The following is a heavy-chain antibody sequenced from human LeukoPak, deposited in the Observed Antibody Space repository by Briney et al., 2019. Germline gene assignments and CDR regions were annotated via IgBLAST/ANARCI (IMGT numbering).Heavy chain of an antibody. CDR2: ISSSRSTI. Sequence: GGSLRLSCAASGFTFSDYYMSWIRQAPGKGLEWVSYISSSRSTIYYADSVKGRFTISRDNAKNSLYLQMNSLRAEDTAVYYCARALRYYDILTGYYGEYYFDYWGQGTLVTVSS. CDR3: ARALRYYDILTGYYGEYYFDY. J-gene: IGHJ4*02. D-gene: IGHD3-9*01. CDR1: GFTFSDYY. V-gene: IGHV3-11*01.